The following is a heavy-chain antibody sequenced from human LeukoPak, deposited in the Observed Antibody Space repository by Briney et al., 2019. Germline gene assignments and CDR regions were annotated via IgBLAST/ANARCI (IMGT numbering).Heavy chain of an antibody. CDR3: ARAWFRSPHIVVVTAIADY. D-gene: IGHD2-21*02. V-gene: IGHV1-18*04. CDR1: GSTFTGYY. J-gene: IGHJ4*02. CDR2: ISAYNGNT. Sequence: ASVKVSCKASGSTFTGYYMHWVRQAPGQGLEWMGWISAYNGNTNYAQKLQGRVTMTTDTSTSTAYMELRSLRSDDTAVYYCARAWFRSPHIVVVTAIADYWGQGTLVTVSS.